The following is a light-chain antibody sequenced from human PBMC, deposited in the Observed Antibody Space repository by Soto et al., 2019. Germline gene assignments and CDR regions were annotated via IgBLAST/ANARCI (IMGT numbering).Light chain of an antibody. CDR2: GNS. V-gene: IGLV1-40*01. CDR1: SSNIGAGYD. Sequence: QSVLTQPPSVSGAPGQRVTISCTGSSSNIGAGYDVHWYQQLPGTAPKLLIYGNSNRPSGVPDRFSGSKSGTSASLAITGLQAEDEADYYCSAHGGTNPYVFGTGTKLTVL. J-gene: IGLJ1*01. CDR3: SAHGGTNPYV.